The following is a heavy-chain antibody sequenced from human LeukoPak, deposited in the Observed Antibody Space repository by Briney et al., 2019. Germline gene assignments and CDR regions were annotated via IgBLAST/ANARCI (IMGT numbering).Heavy chain of an antibody. V-gene: IGHV4-59*01. CDR2: IYYSGST. D-gene: IGHD3-22*01. J-gene: IGHJ4*02. CDR1: GGSISSYY. Sequence: SETLSLTCTVSGGSISSYYWSWIRQPPGKGLEWIGYIYYSGSTNYNPSLKSRVTISVDTSKNQFSLRLNSVTAADTAVYYCARTTNYYDSSDYWGQGTLVTVSS. CDR3: ARTTNYYDSSDY.